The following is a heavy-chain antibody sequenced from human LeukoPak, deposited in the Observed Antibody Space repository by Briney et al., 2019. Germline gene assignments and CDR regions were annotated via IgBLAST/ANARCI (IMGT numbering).Heavy chain of an antibody. Sequence: ASVKVSCKASGCTFTSYDINWVRQATGQGLEWMGWMNPNSGNTGYAQKFQGRVTMTRNTSISTAYMELSSLRSEDTAVYYCATDIYGSGSYRVDYWGQGTLVTVSS. J-gene: IGHJ4*02. CDR2: MNPNSGNT. D-gene: IGHD3-10*01. CDR1: GCTFTSYD. V-gene: IGHV1-8*01. CDR3: ATDIYGSGSYRVDY.